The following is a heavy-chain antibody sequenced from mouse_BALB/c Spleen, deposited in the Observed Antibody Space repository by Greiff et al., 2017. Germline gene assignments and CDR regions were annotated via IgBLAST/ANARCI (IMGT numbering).Heavy chain of an antibody. CDR3: ARDRENRPFAY. J-gene: IGHJ3*01. D-gene: IGHD2-14*01. CDR2: ISYDGSN. CDR1: GYSITSGYY. Sequence: EVKLEESGPGLVKPSQSLSLTCSVTGYSITSGYYWNWIRQFPGNKLEWMGYISYDGSNNYNPSLKNRISITRDTSKNQFFLKLNSVTTEDTATYYCARDRENRPFAYWGQGTLVSVSA. V-gene: IGHV3-6*02.